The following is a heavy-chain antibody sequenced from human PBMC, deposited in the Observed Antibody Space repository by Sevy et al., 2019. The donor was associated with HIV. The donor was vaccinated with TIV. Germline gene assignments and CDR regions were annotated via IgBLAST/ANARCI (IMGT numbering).Heavy chain of an antibody. D-gene: IGHD3-10*01. CDR1: GFTFSSYP. J-gene: IGHJ3*01. Sequence: GGSLRLSCAASGFTFSSYPMHWVRQAPGKGLEWVSFISFDGTDKYYADSVKGRLTITIDNSKNTLFLQMNSLRAEDTAFYYCVRETTMLPRGAFDFWGQGTMVTVSS. CDR2: ISFDGTDK. CDR3: VRETTMLPRGAFDF. V-gene: IGHV3-30-3*01.